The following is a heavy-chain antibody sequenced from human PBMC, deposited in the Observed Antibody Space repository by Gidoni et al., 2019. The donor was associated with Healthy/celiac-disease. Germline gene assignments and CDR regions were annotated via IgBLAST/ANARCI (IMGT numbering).Heavy chain of an antibody. CDR1: GFTVSSNY. Sequence: GYGGGLIQPGGSLSLSCAASGFTVSSNYMSWARQAPGKGLEWVSVIYSGGSTSYADSVKGRFTISRDNSKNTLYLQMNSLRAEDTAVYYCARDEGKGSGYYAYWGQGTLVTVSS. J-gene: IGHJ4*02. D-gene: IGHD3-22*01. CDR3: ARDEGKGSGYYAY. V-gene: IGHV3-53*01. CDR2: IYSGGST.